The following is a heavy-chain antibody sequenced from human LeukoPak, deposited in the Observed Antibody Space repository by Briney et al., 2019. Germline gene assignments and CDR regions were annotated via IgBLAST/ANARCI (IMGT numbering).Heavy chain of an antibody. CDR2: VSPSDGTT. J-gene: IGHJ4*02. Sequence: ASVKVSCKASGYTFTSYYMHWVRQAPGQGLEWMGIVSPSDGTTSYAQSFQGRVTMTRDMSTSTVFMELSTLTSEDTAIYFCARDQRGSSSWESYFDYWGQGTLVTVSS. V-gene: IGHV1-46*01. CDR1: GYTFTSYY. D-gene: IGHD6-13*01. CDR3: ARDQRGSSSWESYFDY.